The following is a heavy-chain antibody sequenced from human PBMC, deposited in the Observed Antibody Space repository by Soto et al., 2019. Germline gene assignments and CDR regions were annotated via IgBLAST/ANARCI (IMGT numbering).Heavy chain of an antibody. D-gene: IGHD2-21*02. Sequence: GASVKVSCKASGYTFTGYYMHWVRQAPGQGLEWMGWINPNSGGTNYAQKFQGWVTMTRDTSISTAYMELSRLRSDDTAVYYCAREPRNCGDDCYSFDYWGQGTLVTVSS. CDR3: AREPRNCGDDCYSFDY. J-gene: IGHJ4*02. CDR1: GYTFTGYY. V-gene: IGHV1-2*04. CDR2: INPNSGGT.